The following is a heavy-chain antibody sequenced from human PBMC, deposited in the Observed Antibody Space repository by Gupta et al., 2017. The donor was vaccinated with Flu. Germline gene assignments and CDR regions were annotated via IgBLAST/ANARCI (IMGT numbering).Heavy chain of an antibody. V-gene: IGHV3-21*01. CDR3: ARDRSGSYQH. Sequence: EVQLVESGGGLVKPGGSLRLSCAASGFTFSSYSMNWVRQAPGKGLEWVSSISSSSRYIYDADSVKGRFTISRDNAKNSLYLQMHSLRAEDTAVYYCARDRSGSYQHWGQGTRVTLSS. D-gene: IGHD1-26*01. J-gene: IGHJ1*01. CDR1: GFTFSSYS. CDR2: ISSSSRYI.